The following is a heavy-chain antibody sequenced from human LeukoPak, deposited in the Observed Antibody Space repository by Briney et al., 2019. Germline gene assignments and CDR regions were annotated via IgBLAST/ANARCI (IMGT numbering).Heavy chain of an antibody. CDR2: IYYSGST. CDR3: ARALLDSSGYYYAY. CDR1: GGSISSYY. J-gene: IGHJ4*02. V-gene: IGHV4-59*01. Sequence: SETLSLTCTVSGGSISSYYWSWIRQPPGKGLEWIGYIYYSGSTNYNPSLKSRVTISVDTSKNQFSLKLSSVTAADTAVYYCARALLDSSGYYYAYWGQGTLVTVSS. D-gene: IGHD3-22*01.